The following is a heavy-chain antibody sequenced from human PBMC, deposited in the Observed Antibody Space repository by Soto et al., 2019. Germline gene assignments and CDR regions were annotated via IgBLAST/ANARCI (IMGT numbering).Heavy chain of an antibody. CDR2: IIPISETT. Sequence: QVQLVQSGAEVKKPGSSVKVSCKASGGTFSSYAISWGRQAPGQGLEWMGGIIPISETTNYAQKFQGGVTITADESKSTAYMELSSLRSEDTAVYYCARSQGSSTSLEIYYYYYYSMDVWGQGTTVTVSS. CDR1: GGTFSSYA. CDR3: ARSQGSSTSLEIYYYYYYSMDV. D-gene: IGHD2-2*01. J-gene: IGHJ6*02. V-gene: IGHV1-69*01.